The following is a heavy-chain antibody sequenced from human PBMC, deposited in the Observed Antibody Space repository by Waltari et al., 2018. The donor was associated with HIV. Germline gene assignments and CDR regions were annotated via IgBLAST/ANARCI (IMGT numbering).Heavy chain of an antibody. CDR1: GGSFTAYY. Sequence: QERLDQWGAGLLKPSETLSLTCAGYGGSFTAYYWTWVRQVPGKGLEWIGEINDKGTNDTNPSRSSRFTRWIDKSKTQIVLKLTRVVAADTAVDYCARGPVYFDVGGAALVGGDYSYYYGLYVWGQGTTVIVSS. CDR2: INDKGTN. CDR3: ARGPVYFDVGGAALVGGDYSYYYGLYV. V-gene: IGHV4-34*01. D-gene: IGHD2-21*01. J-gene: IGHJ6*02.